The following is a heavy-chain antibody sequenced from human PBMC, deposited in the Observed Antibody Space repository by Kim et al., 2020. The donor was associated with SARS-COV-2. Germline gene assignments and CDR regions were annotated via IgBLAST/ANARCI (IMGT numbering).Heavy chain of an antibody. V-gene: IGHV3-48*03. J-gene: IGHJ4*02. CDR2: ITSSGSTI. CDR3: ARDTRAVAGNGDY. CDR1: GFTFSSYE. D-gene: IGHD6-19*01. Sequence: GGSLRLSCAASGFTFSSYEMNWVRQAPGKGLEWVSSITSSGSTIYYEYSVKGRFTISRDNAKNSLYLQLNSLRAEDTAVYFCARDTRAVAGNGDYWGQGT.